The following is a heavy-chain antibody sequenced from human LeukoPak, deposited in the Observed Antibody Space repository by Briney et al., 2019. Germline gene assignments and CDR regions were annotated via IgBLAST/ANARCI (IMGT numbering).Heavy chain of an antibody. Sequence: SETLSLTCTVSGGSISSYYWSWIRQPPGKGLEWIGYICYSGSTNYNPSLKSRVTISVDTSKNQFSLKLSSVTAADTAVYYCARDDGSGWTFFDYWGQGTLVTVSS. D-gene: IGHD6-19*01. V-gene: IGHV4-59*01. CDR1: GGSISSYY. CDR2: ICYSGST. J-gene: IGHJ4*02. CDR3: ARDDGSGWTFFDY.